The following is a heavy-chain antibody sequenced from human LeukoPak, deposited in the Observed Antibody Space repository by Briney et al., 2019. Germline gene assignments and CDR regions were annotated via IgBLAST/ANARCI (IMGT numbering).Heavy chain of an antibody. D-gene: IGHD2-15*01. Sequence: ASVKVSCKASGYTFTGYYMHWVRQAPGQGLEWMGWINPNSGGTNYAQKLQGRVTMTTDTSTSTAYMELRSLRSDDTAVYYCARVAPNRRYCSGGSCLNYFDYWGQGTLVTVSS. V-gene: IGHV1-2*02. CDR1: GYTFTGYY. CDR2: INPNSGGT. CDR3: ARVAPNRRYCSGGSCLNYFDY. J-gene: IGHJ4*02.